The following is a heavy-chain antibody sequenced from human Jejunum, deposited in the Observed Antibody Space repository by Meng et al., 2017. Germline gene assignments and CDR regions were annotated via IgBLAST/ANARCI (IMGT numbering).Heavy chain of an antibody. CDR1: GFTFSDYY. CDR2: ISSSGSTI. J-gene: IGHJ4*02. CDR3: AREVLDYYDTSGYYYG. Sequence: GESLKISCAASGFTFSDYYMSWIRQAPGKGLEWVSCISSSGSTIYYGDSVKGRFTISRDNAKNSLYLQMNSLRAEDTAVYYCAREVLDYYDTSGYYYGWGQGTLVTVSS. V-gene: IGHV3-11*04. D-gene: IGHD3-22*01.